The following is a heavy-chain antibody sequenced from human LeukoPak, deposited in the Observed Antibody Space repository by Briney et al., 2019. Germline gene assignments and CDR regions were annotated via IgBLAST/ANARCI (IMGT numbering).Heavy chain of an antibody. Sequence: ASVNVSCKASGYSFTSYYIHWVRQAPGQGLEWMGIINPRGGSRSYPQNFQGRVTMTRDTSKRTVHMELSSLRSDDTAVYYCARDKGVVPAAAMFYLDYWGQGTLVTVSS. CDR3: ARDKGVVPAAAMFYLDY. D-gene: IGHD2-2*01. V-gene: IGHV1-46*01. J-gene: IGHJ4*02. CDR1: GYSFTSYY. CDR2: INPRGGSR.